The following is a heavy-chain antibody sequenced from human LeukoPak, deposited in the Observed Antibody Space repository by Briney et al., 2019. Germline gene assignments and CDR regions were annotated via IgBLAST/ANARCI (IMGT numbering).Heavy chain of an antibody. CDR2: ISSSSRTI. CDR1: GYTFSSYN. V-gene: IGHV3-48*01. CDR3: TREAPTTVTTLDY. J-gene: IGHJ4*02. D-gene: IGHD4-17*01. Sequence: GGSLRLSCAASGYTFSSYNMNWVRQAPGKGLEWVSHISSSSRTIYYADPVKGRFTISRDNAKNSLYLQMNSLRAEDTAVYYCTREAPTTVTTLDYWGRGTLVTVSS.